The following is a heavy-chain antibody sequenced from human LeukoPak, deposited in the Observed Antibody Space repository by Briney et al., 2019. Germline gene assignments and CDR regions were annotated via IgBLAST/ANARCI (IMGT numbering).Heavy chain of an antibody. V-gene: IGHV1-69*13. CDR3: ARAQNYDSSGYYSGFTFYYYYMDV. CDR2: IIPIFGTA. Sequence: ASVKVSCKASGGTFSSYAISWVRQAPGQGLEWMGGIIPIFGTANYAQKFQGRVTITADESTSTAYMELSSLRSEDTAVYYCARAQNYDSSGYYSGFTFYYYYMDVWGKGTTVTVSS. D-gene: IGHD3-22*01. J-gene: IGHJ6*03. CDR1: GGTFSSYA.